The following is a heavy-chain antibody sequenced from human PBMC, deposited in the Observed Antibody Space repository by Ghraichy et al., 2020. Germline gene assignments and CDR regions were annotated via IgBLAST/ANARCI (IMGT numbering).Heavy chain of an antibody. Sequence: GGSLRLSCTASGFTFGDYAMSWFRQAPGKGLEWVGFIRSKAYGGTTEYAASVNGRFTISRDDSKSIAYLQMNSLKTEDTAVYYCTRGRIVGATGFDYWGQGTLVTVSS. CDR3: TRGRIVGATGFDY. D-gene: IGHD1-26*01. V-gene: IGHV3-49*03. CDR2: IRSKAYGGTT. CDR1: GFTFGDYA. J-gene: IGHJ4*02.